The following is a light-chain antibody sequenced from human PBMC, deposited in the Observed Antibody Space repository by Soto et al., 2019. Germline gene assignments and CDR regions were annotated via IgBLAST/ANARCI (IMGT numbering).Light chain of an antibody. CDR3: QQYNSYPYT. Sequence: DIQMTQSPSTLSASVGDRVTITCRASQSISSWLAWYQQKPGKAPKLLIYKASTLESGVPPKFSGSGSGTEFTLTISSLQPDDFATYHCQQYNSYPYTFGQGTKLEIK. CDR2: KAS. CDR1: QSISSW. V-gene: IGKV1-5*03. J-gene: IGKJ2*01.